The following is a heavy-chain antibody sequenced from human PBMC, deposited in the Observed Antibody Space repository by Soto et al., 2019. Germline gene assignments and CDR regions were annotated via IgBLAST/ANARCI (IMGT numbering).Heavy chain of an antibody. D-gene: IGHD6-13*01. Sequence: GESLKISFKGSGYSFTSYWIGWVRQMPGKGLEWMGIIYPGDSDTRYSPSFQGQVTISADKSISTAYLQWSSLKASDTAMYYCARIISSIAAAEDVLGQGTTVTVSS. J-gene: IGHJ6*02. CDR2: IYPGDSDT. CDR1: GYSFTSYW. CDR3: ARIISSIAAAEDV. V-gene: IGHV5-51*01.